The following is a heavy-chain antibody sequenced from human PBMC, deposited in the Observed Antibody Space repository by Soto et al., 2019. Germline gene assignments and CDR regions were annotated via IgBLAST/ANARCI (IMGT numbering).Heavy chain of an antibody. V-gene: IGHV3-30*19. CDR2: IWYDGSNK. J-gene: IGHJ4*02. CDR1: GFTFSSYG. D-gene: IGHD6-19*01. CDR3: ARGRKDSSGWYFDY. Sequence: PGGSLRLSCAASGFTFSSYGMHWVRQAPGKGLEWVAVIWYDGSNKYYVDSVKGRFTISRDTSKNTLYLQMNDLKNDDTAVYYCARGRKDSSGWYFDYWGQGTLVTVSS.